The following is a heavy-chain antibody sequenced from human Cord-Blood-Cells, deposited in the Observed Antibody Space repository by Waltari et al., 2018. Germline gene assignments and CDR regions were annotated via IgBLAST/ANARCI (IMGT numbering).Heavy chain of an antibody. CDR2: IKSKTYAGTT. CDR1: GFTFSNAW. CDR3: TTDDGTGPFDY. Sequence: EVQLVESGGGLLKPGGSLRLCCAASGFTFSNAWMSWVRQAPGKGLDWVGRIKSKTYAGTTDYSAPVKGRFTISRDDSKNTLYLQMNSLKTEDTAVYYCTTDDGTGPFDYWGQGTLVTVSS. J-gene: IGHJ4*02. D-gene: IGHD1-1*01. V-gene: IGHV3-15*01.